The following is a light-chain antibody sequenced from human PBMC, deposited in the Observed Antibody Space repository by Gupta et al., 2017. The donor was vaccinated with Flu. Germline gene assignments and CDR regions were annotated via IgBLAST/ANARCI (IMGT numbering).Light chain of an antibody. CDR2: KDI. CDR1: ALPKQY. Sequence: SYELTQSPPVSVSPGQTATFTCSGDALPKQYTYWYQQMPGQAPVLVLYKDIERPSGNPERFSCSSSGTTVALTISGIQTEDEADYYWQSADSSGTYWVFGGGTKLTVL. J-gene: IGLJ3*02. CDR3: QSADSSGTYWV. V-gene: IGLV3-25*03.